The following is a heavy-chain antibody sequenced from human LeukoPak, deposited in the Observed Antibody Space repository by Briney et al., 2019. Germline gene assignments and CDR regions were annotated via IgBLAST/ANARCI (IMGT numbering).Heavy chain of an antibody. CDR1: GFAFTTYA. Sequence: PGGGLRLSCAASGFAFTTYAMNWVRRAPGKGLDWVSSITTASTTYYVDSVKGRFTISRDNSKNTLYLQMNSLRTEDTAVYYCVRTKTYGSYYFDYWGQGTLVTVSA. D-gene: IGHD3-10*01. CDR2: ITTASTT. CDR3: VRTKTYGSYYFDY. J-gene: IGHJ4*02. V-gene: IGHV3-23*05.